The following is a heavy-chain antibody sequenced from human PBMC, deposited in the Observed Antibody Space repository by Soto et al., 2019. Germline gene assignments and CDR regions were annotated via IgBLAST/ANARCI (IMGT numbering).Heavy chain of an antibody. CDR3: AKDIGFQQHLFVFDL. D-gene: IGHD3-10*02. CDR2: IIPMFSSS. CDR1: GGTFSDYA. J-gene: IGHJ4*02. Sequence: QVQLVQSGAEVQKPGSSVKVSCTASGGTFSDYAFSWVRQAPGQGLEWMGGIIPMFSSSSFAQKFQGRLTITADDSTRTAYMSLRSLGSADTAMYYCAKDIGFQQHLFVFDLWGPVTLVTVSS. V-gene: IGHV1-69*01.